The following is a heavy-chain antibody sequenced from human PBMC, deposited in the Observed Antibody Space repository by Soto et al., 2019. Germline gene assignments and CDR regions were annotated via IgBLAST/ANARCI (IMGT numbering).Heavy chain of an antibody. Sequence: ASVKVSCKASGYSFIRYDMHWVRQAPGQGLEWMGWINPNSGGTNYAQKFQGRVTMTRDTSISTAYMELSRLRSDDTAVYYCARDRGHTIFGVVSYGMDVWGQGTTVTVSS. V-gene: IGHV1-2*02. D-gene: IGHD3-3*01. CDR2: INPNSGGT. CDR1: GYSFIRYD. J-gene: IGHJ6*02. CDR3: ARDRGHTIFGVVSYGMDV.